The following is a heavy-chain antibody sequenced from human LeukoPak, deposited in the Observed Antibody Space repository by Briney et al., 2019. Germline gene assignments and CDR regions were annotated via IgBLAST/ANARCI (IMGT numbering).Heavy chain of an antibody. Sequence: GGSLGLSCVASGFTFSSYWMHWVRRVPGKGPVWVSRINSDGRITSYADSVRGRFTISRDNAKNSLYLQMNSLRAEDTTVYYCARELVVKQDLAYWGQGTLVTVSS. CDR2: INSDGRIT. CDR3: ARELVVKQDLAY. V-gene: IGHV3-74*01. CDR1: GFTFSSYW. J-gene: IGHJ4*02. D-gene: IGHD2-15*01.